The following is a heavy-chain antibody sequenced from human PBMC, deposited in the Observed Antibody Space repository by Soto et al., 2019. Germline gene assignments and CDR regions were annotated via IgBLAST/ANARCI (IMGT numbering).Heavy chain of an antibody. Sequence: ASVKVSCKSSGYTFTSYDINWVRQATGQGLEWMGWMNPNSGNTGYAQKFQGRVTMTRNTSISTAYMELSSLRSEDTAVYYCATGGRTIFGVVIYYYYYGMDVWGKGTTVTVSS. J-gene: IGHJ6*04. CDR2: MNPNSGNT. CDR3: ATGGRTIFGVVIYYYYYGMDV. D-gene: IGHD3-3*01. V-gene: IGHV1-8*01. CDR1: GYTFTSYD.